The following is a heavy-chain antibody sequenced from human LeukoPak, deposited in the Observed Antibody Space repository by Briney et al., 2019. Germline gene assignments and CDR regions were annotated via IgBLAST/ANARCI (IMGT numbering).Heavy chain of an antibody. CDR2: IWYDGSNQ. CDR1: GFTFSTCG. V-gene: IGHV3-33*01. D-gene: IGHD3-22*01. CDR3: ASLIGHTDYYDSSGYSSPFDS. J-gene: IGHJ4*02. Sequence: GGSLRLSCAASGFTFSTCGMHWVRQAPGKGLEWVAVIWYDGSNQYYADSVKGRFTISRDNSKNTLYLQMNSLRAEDTAVYYCASLIGHTDYYDSSGYSSPFDSWGQGTLVTVSS.